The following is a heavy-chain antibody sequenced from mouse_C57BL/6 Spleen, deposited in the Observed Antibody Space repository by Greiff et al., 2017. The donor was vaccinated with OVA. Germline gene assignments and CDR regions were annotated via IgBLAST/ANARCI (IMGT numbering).Heavy chain of an antibody. CDR3: ARGYEVVATDYAMDY. D-gene: IGHD1-1*01. Sequence: QVQLQQSGAELAKPGASVKLSCKASGYTFTSYWMHWVKQRPGQGLAWIGYINPSSGYTKYNQKFKDKATVTADKSSSTAYMQLSSLTYEDSAVYYCARGYEVVATDYAMDYWGQGTSVTVSS. J-gene: IGHJ4*01. V-gene: IGHV1-7*01. CDR2: INPSSGYT. CDR1: GYTFTSYW.